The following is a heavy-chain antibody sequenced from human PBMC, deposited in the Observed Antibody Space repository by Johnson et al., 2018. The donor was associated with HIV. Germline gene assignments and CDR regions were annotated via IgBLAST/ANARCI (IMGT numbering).Heavy chain of an antibody. D-gene: IGHD3-3*01. CDR3: AREQATLFFRASGAAFNI. Sequence: QVQLVESGGGVVQPGTSLRLSCAASGFTFSYYAMHWVRQAPGKGLDWVAVISYDGSNKYYADSVKGRFTISRDNSKNTLYLQMNSLRAEDTAVYYCAREQATLFFRASGAAFNIWGRGTTVTVSS. V-gene: IGHV3-30-3*01. J-gene: IGHJ3*02. CDR2: ISYDGSNK. CDR1: GFTFSYYA.